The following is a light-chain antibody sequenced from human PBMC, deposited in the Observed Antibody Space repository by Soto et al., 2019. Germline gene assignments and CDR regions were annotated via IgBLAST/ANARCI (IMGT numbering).Light chain of an antibody. V-gene: IGLV1-44*01. CDR1: SSNIGSNT. Sequence: QSVLTQPPSASGTPGQRVTISCSGSSSNIGSNTVNWYQQPPETAPNLIIYSNNQRPSGVPDRLSGSKSGTSASRAISGLQSEDEAEYYCAAWDDSRNGWVFGGGTKLTVL. J-gene: IGLJ3*02. CDR2: SNN. CDR3: AAWDDSRNGWV.